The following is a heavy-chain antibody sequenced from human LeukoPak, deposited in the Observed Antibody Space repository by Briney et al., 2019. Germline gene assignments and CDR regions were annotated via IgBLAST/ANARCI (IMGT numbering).Heavy chain of an antibody. V-gene: IGHV3-30*02. CDR2: IRYDGNEK. D-gene: IGHD6-19*01. J-gene: IGHJ4*02. CDR3: AKDVVGQPWLENY. Sequence: PGGSLRLSCPASEFTFSSYGMHWVRQAPGKGLEWVAFIRYDGNEKYYGDSVKGRFTISRDNSKTTLYLQMNSLRDEASAVYYCAKDVVGQPWLENYWGQGTLVTVSS. CDR1: EFTFSSYG.